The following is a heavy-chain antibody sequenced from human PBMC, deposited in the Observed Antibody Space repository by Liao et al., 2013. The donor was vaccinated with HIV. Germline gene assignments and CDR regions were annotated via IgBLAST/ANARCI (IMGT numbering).Heavy chain of an antibody. Sequence: QVQLQESGPGLVKPSETLSLTCAVYGGSFSGNYWSWIRQPPGKGLEWIGEINHSGSTNYNPSLKSRVTISLDTSKNQFSLKLSSVTAADTAVYYCAAWVVAAAQFDYWGQGTLVTVSS. D-gene: IGHD2-15*01. J-gene: IGHJ4*02. CDR2: INHSGST. CDR1: GGSFSGNY. CDR3: AAWVVAAAQFDY. V-gene: IGHV4-34*01.